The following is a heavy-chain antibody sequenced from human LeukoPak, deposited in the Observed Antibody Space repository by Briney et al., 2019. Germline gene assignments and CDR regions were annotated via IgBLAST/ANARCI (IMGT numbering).Heavy chain of an antibody. V-gene: IGHV4-39*07. CDR1: GGSISSSSYY. Sequence: SETLSLTCTVSGGSISSSSYYWSWIRQPPGKGLEWIGEINHSGSTNYNPSLKSRVTISVDTSKNQFSLKLSSVTAADTAVYYCARGLYYDFWSGYGPKLQYFDYWGQGTLVTVSS. D-gene: IGHD3-3*01. J-gene: IGHJ4*02. CDR2: INHSGST. CDR3: ARGLYYDFWSGYGPKLQYFDY.